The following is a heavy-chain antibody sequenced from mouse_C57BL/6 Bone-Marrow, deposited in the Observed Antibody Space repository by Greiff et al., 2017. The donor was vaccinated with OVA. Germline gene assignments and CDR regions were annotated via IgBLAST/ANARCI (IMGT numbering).Heavy chain of an antibody. V-gene: IGHV1-50*01. CDR2: IEPSDSYT. J-gene: IGHJ3*01. CDR3: ASAVFAY. CDR1: GYTFTSYW. Sequence: VQLQQPGAELVKPGASVKLSCKASGYTFTSYWMQWVKQRPGQGLEWIGEIEPSDSYTNYNQKFKGKATLTVDTSSSTAYMQLSSLTSEDAAVYYCASAVFAYWGQGTLVTVSA.